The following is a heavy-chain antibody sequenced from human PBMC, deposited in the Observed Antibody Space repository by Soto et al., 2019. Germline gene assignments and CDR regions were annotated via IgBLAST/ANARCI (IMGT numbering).Heavy chain of an antibody. D-gene: IGHD4-17*01. CDR3: AKSADYGDYVGYYYYGMDV. Sequence: PGESLKISCKGSGYSFTSYWIGWVRQMPGKGLEWMGIIYPGDSDTRYSPSFQGQVTISADKSISTAYLQWSSLKASDTAMYYCAKSADYGDYVGYYYYGMDVWGQGTTVTVSS. CDR2: IYPGDSDT. J-gene: IGHJ6*02. V-gene: IGHV5-51*01. CDR1: GYSFTSYW.